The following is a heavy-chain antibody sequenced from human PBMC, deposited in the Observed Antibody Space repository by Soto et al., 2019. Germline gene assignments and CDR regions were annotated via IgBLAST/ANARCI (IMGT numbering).Heavy chain of an antibody. CDR3: ARDFSGRITIFGVAPGPWFDP. CDR2: IYHSGST. V-gene: IGHV4-38-2*02. D-gene: IGHD3-3*01. Sequence: SETLSLTCAVSGYSISSGYYRGWIRQPPGKGLEWIGSIYHSGSTYYNPSLKSRVTISVDTSKNQFSLKLSSVTAADTAVYYCARDFSGRITIFGVAPGPWFDPWGQGTLVTVSS. J-gene: IGHJ5*02. CDR1: GYSISSGYY.